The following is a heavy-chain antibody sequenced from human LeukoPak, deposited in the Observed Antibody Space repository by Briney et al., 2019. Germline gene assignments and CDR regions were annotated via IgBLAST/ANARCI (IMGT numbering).Heavy chain of an antibody. CDR1: GGSISSYY. Sequence: SETLSLTCTVSGGSISSYYWSWLRQPPGKGLEWIGYIYYSGSTNYNPSLKSRFTISVDTSKNQFSLKLSSVTAADTAVYYCARDSFSSWSGNDAFDIWGQGTMVTVSS. D-gene: IGHD6-13*01. J-gene: IGHJ3*02. CDR3: ARDSFSSWSGNDAFDI. V-gene: IGHV4-59*01. CDR2: IYYSGST.